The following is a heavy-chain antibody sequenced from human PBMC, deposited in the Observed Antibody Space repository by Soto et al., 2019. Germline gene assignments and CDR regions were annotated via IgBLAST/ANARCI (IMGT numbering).Heavy chain of an antibody. Sequence: EVQLVESGGGLVQPGGSLRLSCAASGFTFSSYWRHWVRQAPGKGLVWVSRINSDGSSTSYADSVKGRFTISRDNAKNTLYLQMNSLRAEDTAVYYCAREMVRVYYYYGMDVWGQGTTVTVSS. V-gene: IGHV3-74*01. J-gene: IGHJ6*02. CDR3: AREMVRVYYYYGMDV. CDR2: INSDGSST. CDR1: GFTFSSYW. D-gene: IGHD3-10*01.